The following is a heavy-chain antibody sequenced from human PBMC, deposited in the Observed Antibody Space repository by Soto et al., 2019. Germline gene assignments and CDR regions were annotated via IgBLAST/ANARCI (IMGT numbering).Heavy chain of an antibody. D-gene: IGHD2-15*01. J-gene: IGHJ4*02. CDR2: IYYSGST. Sequence: QVQLQESGPGLVKPSQTLSLTCTVSGGSIRSGGYYWSWIRQHPGKGLEWIGYIYYSGSTYYNPSLKGRITIAVHNSKIPFSLKQSSVTAADTALYYCARTPAHWGQGTLVTVSS. CDR3: ARTPAH. CDR1: GGSIRSGGYY. V-gene: IGHV4-31*03.